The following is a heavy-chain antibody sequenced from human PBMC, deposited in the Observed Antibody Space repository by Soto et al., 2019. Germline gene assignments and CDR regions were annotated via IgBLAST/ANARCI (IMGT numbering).Heavy chain of an antibody. CDR3: AQRLPHYGLGRERGNWFEP. Sequence: QITLKESGPPLVRPTQTLTLTCTFSGFSLSTTGVGVGWIRQPPGKALEWLALIYWDDDKRYSPSLKSRLTLTNDTSKNEVILTMTNTDPVDTARYYCAQRLPHYGLGRERGNWFEPWGQGTLVTVSS. V-gene: IGHV2-5*02. CDR1: GFSLSTTGVG. CDR2: IYWDDDK. D-gene: IGHD3-10*01. J-gene: IGHJ5*02.